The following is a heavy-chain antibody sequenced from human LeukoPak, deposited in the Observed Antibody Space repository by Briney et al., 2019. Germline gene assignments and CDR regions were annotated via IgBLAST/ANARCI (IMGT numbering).Heavy chain of an antibody. V-gene: IGHV3-30-3*01. CDR1: GXTFSNYP. CDR3: ARSEGTTVTMFDY. Sequence: PGGSLRLSCAASGXTFSNYPMHWVRQAPGKGLEWVAVIPYDGSNNYYSDSVKGRFTISRDNSKNTLYLQMNSLRPEDTAVYYCARSEGTTVTMFDYWGQGTLVTVSS. CDR2: IPYDGSNN. J-gene: IGHJ4*02. D-gene: IGHD4-17*01.